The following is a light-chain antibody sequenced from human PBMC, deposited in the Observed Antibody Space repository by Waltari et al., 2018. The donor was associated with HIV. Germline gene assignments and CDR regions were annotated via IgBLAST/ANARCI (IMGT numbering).Light chain of an antibody. V-gene: IGKV2-28*01. Sequence: DIVMTQSHLPLPVPPGEPASIPCRSRQSLLHSNGYTYLDWYMQKPGQSPQLRIYLGSTRASGVPDRFSGSGSGTDFTLKFSRVEAEDVGVYYCMQALQTPLFPFSPGTKVDIK. J-gene: IGKJ3*01. CDR3: MQALQTPLFP. CDR1: QSLLHSNGYTY. CDR2: LGS.